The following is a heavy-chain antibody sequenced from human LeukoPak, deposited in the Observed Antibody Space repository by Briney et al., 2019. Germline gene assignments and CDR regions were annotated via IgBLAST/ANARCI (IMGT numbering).Heavy chain of an antibody. CDR1: GGSISSGDYY. CDR2: IYYSGST. J-gene: IGHJ4*02. V-gene: IGHV4-30-4*01. Sequence: PSETLSLTCTVSGGSISSGDYYWSWIRQPPGKGLEWIGYIYYSGSTYYNPSLKSRVTISVDTSKNQFSLKLSSVTAADTAVYHCARATAAIDYGGEVGYWGQGTLVTVSS. CDR3: ARATAAIDYGGEVGY. D-gene: IGHD4-23*01.